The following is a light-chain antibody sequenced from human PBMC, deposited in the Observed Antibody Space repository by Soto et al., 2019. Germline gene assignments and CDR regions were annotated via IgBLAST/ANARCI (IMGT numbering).Light chain of an antibody. V-gene: IGKV2-28*01. CDR3: MQALQTPLT. J-gene: IGKJ4*01. CDR1: QSLLHSNGYNW. Sequence: DIVMTQSPLSLPVIPGEPASISCRASQSLLHSNGYNWLDWYLQKPGQSPQPLIHLGSNRAPGVPDRFMGSGSGTDFTVKISRVEAEDVGVYYCMQALQTPLTFGRGTKVEIK. CDR2: LGS.